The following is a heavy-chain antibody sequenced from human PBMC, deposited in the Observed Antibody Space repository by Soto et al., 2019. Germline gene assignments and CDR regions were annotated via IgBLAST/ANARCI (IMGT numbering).Heavy chain of an antibody. CDR3: ARGGYCSSTSCYREYYYYYMDV. CDR1: GFTFSDYY. D-gene: IGHD2-2*01. J-gene: IGHJ6*03. CDR2: ISSSGSTI. Sequence: GGSLRLSCAASGFTFSDYYMSWIRQAPGKGLEWVSYISSSGSTIYYADSVKGRFTISRDNAKNSLYLQMNSLRAEDTAVYYCARGGYCSSTSCYREYYYYYMDVWGKGTTVTVSS. V-gene: IGHV3-11*01.